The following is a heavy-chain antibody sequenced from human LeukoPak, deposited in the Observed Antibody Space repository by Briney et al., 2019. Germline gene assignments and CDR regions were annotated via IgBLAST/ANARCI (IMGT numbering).Heavy chain of an antibody. D-gene: IGHD1-26*01. Sequence: GPLRLSCAASGFTFSSYAMNWVRQAPGGGLEWVSAISGSGGSTYYADSVTGRFTISRDNSKNTLFLQMNSLRAEDTAVYYCAKVGSGSYYAKYYFDYWGQGTLVTVSS. V-gene: IGHV3-23*01. CDR3: AKVGSGSYYAKYYFDY. J-gene: IGHJ4*02. CDR1: GFTFSSYA. CDR2: ISGSGGST.